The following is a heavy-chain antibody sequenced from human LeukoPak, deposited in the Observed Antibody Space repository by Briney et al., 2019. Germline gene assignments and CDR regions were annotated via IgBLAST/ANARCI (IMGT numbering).Heavy chain of an antibody. CDR2: IYYSGST. J-gene: IGHJ6*03. D-gene: IGHD2-2*01. Sequence: SETLSLTCTVSGGSISSYYWSWIRQPPGKGLEWIGYIYYSGSTNYNPSLKSRVTISVDTSENQFSLKLSSVTAADTAVYYCARDRVVPAAPSYYYYMDVWGKGTTVTVSS. CDR1: GGSISSYY. CDR3: ARDRVVPAAPSYYYYMDV. V-gene: IGHV4-59*01.